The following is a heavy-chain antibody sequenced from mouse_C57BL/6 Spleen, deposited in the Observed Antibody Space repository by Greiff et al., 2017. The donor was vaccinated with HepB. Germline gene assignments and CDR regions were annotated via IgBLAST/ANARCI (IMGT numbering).Heavy chain of an antibody. J-gene: IGHJ3*01. Sequence: EVQLQQSGAELVRPGASVKLSCTASGFNIKDDYMHWVKQRPEQGLEWIGWIDPENGDTEYASQFQGKATITADTSSNTAYLQLSSLTSEDTAVYYCTTLDYYGSSYWGQGTLVTVAA. D-gene: IGHD1-1*01. V-gene: IGHV14-4*01. CDR1: GFNIKDDY. CDR2: IDPENGDT. CDR3: TTLDYYGSSY.